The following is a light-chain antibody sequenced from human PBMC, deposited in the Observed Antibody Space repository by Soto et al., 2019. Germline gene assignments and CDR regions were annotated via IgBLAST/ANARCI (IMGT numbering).Light chain of an antibody. Sequence: EIVLTQSPGTLSLSPGERATLSCRASQSVSSSYLAWYQQKPGQAPRLLIYGASSRATGIPDRFSGSGSGTDFTLTISRLEPVDFAVYYCQQYGSSLFTFGAGTKVDIK. J-gene: IGKJ3*01. CDR3: QQYGSSLFT. V-gene: IGKV3-20*01. CDR2: GAS. CDR1: QSVSSSY.